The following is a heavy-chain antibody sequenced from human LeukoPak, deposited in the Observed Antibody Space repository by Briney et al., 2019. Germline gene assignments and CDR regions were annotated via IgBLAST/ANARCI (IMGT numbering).Heavy chain of an antibody. CDR2: INHSGST. CDR3: ARGIRRDNWFDP. D-gene: IGHD1-1*01. CDR1: GGSFSGYY. Sequence: SETLSLTCAVYGGSFSGYYWSWIRQPPGKGLEWIGEINHSGSTNYNPSLKSRVTISVDTSKNQFSLKLSSVTAADTAVYYCARGIRRDNWFDPWGQGILVTVSS. V-gene: IGHV4-34*01. J-gene: IGHJ5*02.